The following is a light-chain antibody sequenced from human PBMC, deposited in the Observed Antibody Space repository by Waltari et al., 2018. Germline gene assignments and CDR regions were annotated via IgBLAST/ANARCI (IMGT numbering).Light chain of an antibody. J-gene: IGKJ4*01. Sequence: DIVMTQSPLSLPVTPGEPASISCRSSQSLLHSSGDNFLSWYVQKPGQSPQILVYLGSNRASGVPDRVSGSGSGTDFTLKISRVETEDVGLYYCMQVLQTPLTFGGGTKVEIK. CDR1: QSLLHSSGDNF. CDR3: MQVLQTPLT. V-gene: IGKV2-28*01. CDR2: LGS.